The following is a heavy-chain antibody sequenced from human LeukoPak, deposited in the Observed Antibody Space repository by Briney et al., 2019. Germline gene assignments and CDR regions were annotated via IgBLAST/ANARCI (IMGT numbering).Heavy chain of an antibody. CDR3: AKDAANWAYFDY. CDR2: IRYDGSNK. CDR1: GFTFSSYG. J-gene: IGHJ4*02. V-gene: IGHV3-30*02. Sequence: GGSLRLSCAASGFTFSSYGMHWVRQAPGKGLEWVAFIRYDGSNKYYADSVKGRFTISRDNSKNTLYLQMNSLRAEDTAVYYCAKDAANWAYFDYWGQGTLVTVSS. D-gene: IGHD7-27*01.